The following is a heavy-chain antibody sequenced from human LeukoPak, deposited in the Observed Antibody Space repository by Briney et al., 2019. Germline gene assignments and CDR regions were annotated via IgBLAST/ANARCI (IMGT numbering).Heavy chain of an antibody. CDR3: AREIVSTVAGNFDY. Sequence: PGGSLRLSCAASGFTFNSCEMNWVRQAPGKGLEWVSYISTSGTTRTYADSVKGRFTISRDNAQNSLYLEMNSLRAEDTAVYYCAREIVSTVAGNFDYWGQGTLVTVSS. CDR1: GFTFNSCE. D-gene: IGHD6-19*01. J-gene: IGHJ4*02. V-gene: IGHV3-48*03. CDR2: ISTSGTTR.